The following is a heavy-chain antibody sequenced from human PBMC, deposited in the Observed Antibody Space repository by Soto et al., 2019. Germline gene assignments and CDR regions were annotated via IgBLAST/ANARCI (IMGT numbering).Heavy chain of an antibody. J-gene: IGHJ4*02. Sequence: SETLSLTCTVSGGSINSYYWSWIRQPPGKGLEWIWYIYYSGSSSYNPSLKSRVTIFVDTSKNQFSLKLSSVTAADTAVYHCARLDNTGRFQSFDYWGQGILVTVSS. D-gene: IGHD2-8*02. CDR2: IYYSGSS. CDR1: GGSINSYY. V-gene: IGHV4-59*08. CDR3: ARLDNTGRFQSFDY.